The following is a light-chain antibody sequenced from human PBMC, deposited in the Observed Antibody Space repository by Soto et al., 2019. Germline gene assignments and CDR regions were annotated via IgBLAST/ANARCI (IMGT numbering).Light chain of an antibody. CDR2: ATS. J-gene: IGKJ3*01. CDR3: HQYRSSRLIT. Sequence: EIVLTQSPGTLSLSPGERATLSCRASQSVSSSYLAWYQQKPDQAPRLLIYATSGRATAITDRFSGSGSGKGIFFTSSRLEPNGVTVDYCHQYRSSRLITLGAGTKVYI. CDR1: QSVSSSY. V-gene: IGKV3-20*01.